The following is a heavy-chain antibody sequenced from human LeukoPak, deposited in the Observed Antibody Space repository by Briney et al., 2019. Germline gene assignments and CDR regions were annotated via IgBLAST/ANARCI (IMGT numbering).Heavy chain of an antibody. V-gene: IGHV4-4*02. CDR1: DTSISNNW. J-gene: IGHJ6*04. CDR3: ARVMGASWFFYLDV. CDR2: IFHRGIP. D-gene: IGHD3-16*02. Sequence: GTLSLTCDVSDTSISNNWWSWVRQSPGKGLEWIGEIFHRGIPNYNPSLKSRVTMSIDTSKNQLSLNVNSVTAADTAVYYCARVMGASWFFYLDVWGKGTTVTVSS.